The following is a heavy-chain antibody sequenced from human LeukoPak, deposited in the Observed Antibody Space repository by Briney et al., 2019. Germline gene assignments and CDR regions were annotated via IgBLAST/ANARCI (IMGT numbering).Heavy chain of an antibody. CDR2: INTDNGNT. CDR3: AREPYYDFWSGSWNGMDV. CDR1: GYTFTNYA. Sequence: ASVKVSCKASGYTFTNYAMHWVRQAPGQRLEWMGWINTDNGNTKYSQKFQGRVTITRDTSASTAYMELSSLRSEDTAVYYCAREPYYDFWSGSWNGMDVWGQGTTVTVSS. D-gene: IGHD3-3*01. J-gene: IGHJ6*02. V-gene: IGHV1-3*04.